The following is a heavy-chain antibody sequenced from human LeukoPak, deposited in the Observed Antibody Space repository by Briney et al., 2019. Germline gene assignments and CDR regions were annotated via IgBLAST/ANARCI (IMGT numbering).Heavy chain of an antibody. V-gene: IGHV3-30-3*01. J-gene: IGHJ6*04. D-gene: IGHD6-13*01. Sequence: GGSLRLSCAASGFTFSSYAMHWVRQAPGKGLEWVAVISYDGSNKYYADSVKGRFTISRDNSKNTLYLQMNSLRAEDTAVYYCARDGAIAAAALDVWGKGTTVTVSS. CDR2: ISYDGSNK. CDR3: ARDGAIAAAALDV. CDR1: GFTFSSYA.